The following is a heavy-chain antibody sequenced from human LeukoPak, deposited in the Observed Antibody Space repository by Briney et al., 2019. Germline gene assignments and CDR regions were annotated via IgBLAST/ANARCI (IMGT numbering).Heavy chain of an antibody. Sequence: SQTLSLTCTVPGGSISSGGYYWSWIRQHPGKGLEWIGYIYYSGSTNYNPSLKSRVTISVDTSKNQFSLKLSSVTAADTAVYYCARLTTVGFYYYGMDVWGQGTTVTVSS. J-gene: IGHJ6*02. D-gene: IGHD1-14*01. CDR1: GGSISSGGYY. CDR2: IYYSGST. V-gene: IGHV4-61*08. CDR3: ARLTTVGFYYYGMDV.